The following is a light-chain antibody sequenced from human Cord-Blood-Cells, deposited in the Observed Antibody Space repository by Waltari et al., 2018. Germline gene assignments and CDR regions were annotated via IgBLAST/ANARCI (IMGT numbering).Light chain of an antibody. V-gene: IGLV2-14*01. Sequence: SALTPPSFVSGSPGQSITISCTGTSRDVGGYKYVPLYQQHPGKAPKPMIYDVSNRPSGVSNRFSGSKSGNTASLTISGLQAEDEADYYCSSYTSSSTLVFGGGTKLTVL. J-gene: IGLJ3*02. CDR2: DVS. CDR1: SRDVGGYKY. CDR3: SSYTSSSTLV.